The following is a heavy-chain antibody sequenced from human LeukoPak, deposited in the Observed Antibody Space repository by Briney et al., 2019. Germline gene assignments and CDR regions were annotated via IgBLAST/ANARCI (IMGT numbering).Heavy chain of an antibody. CDR2: ISYDGSNK. CDR3: ARTSSYYDFWSDFDY. D-gene: IGHD3-3*01. CDR1: GFTFSSYW. J-gene: IGHJ4*02. V-gene: IGHV3-30-3*01. Sequence: GGSLRLSCAASGFTFSSYWMSWVRQAPGKGLEWVAVISYDGSNKYYADSVKGRFTISRDNSKNTLYLQMNSLRAEDTAVYYCARTSSYYDFWSDFDYWGQGTLVTVSS.